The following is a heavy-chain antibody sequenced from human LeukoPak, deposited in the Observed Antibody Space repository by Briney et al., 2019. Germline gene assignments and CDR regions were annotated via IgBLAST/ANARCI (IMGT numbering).Heavy chain of an antibody. V-gene: IGHV3-23*01. CDR3: AKVAAYGDYVDY. CDR2: ISGTAGST. CDR1: GFTFSSYG. Sequence: PGGSLRLSCAASGFTFSSYGMSWVRQAPGKGLEWVSAISGTAGSTYYADSVKGRFTISRDNSKNTLYLQMNSLRAEDTAVYYCAKVAAYGDYVDYWGQGTLVTVSS. D-gene: IGHD4-17*01. J-gene: IGHJ4*02.